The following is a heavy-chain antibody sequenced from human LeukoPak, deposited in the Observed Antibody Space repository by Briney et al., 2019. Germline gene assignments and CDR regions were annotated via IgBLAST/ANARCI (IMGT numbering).Heavy chain of an antibody. D-gene: IGHD5-18*01. CDR1: GFTFSSYA. CDR3: ARGGEYSYGYSLKTKDY. Sequence: PGGSLRLSCAASGFTFSSYAMNWVRQAPGKGLEWVAVISYDGSNKYYADSVKGRFTISRDNSKNTLYLQMNSLRAEDTAVYYCARGGEYSYGYSLKTKDYWGQGTLVTVSS. CDR2: ISYDGSNK. V-gene: IGHV3-30-3*01. J-gene: IGHJ4*02.